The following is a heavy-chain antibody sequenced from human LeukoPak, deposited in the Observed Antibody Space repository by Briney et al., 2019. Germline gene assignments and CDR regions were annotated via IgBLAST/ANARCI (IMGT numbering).Heavy chain of an antibody. CDR2: ISAYNGNT. D-gene: IGHD4-17*01. Sequence: SVKVSCKASGGTFSSYAISWVQQAPGQGLEWMGWISAYNGNTNYAQKLQGRVTMTTDTSTSTAYMELRSLRSDDTAVYYCARADSYYGDYVYYFDYWGQGTLVTVSS. V-gene: IGHV1-18*01. CDR1: GGTFSSYA. CDR3: ARADSYYGDYVYYFDY. J-gene: IGHJ4*02.